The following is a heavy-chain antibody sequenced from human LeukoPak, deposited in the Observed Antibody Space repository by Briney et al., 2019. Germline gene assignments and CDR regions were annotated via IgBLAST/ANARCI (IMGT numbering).Heavy chain of an antibody. Sequence: GSLRLSCAASGFSVSNNYMSWVRQAPGKGLEGVSVIYSRGATYYADSVKGRFTISRDNSKNTLYLQMNSLRVEDTAVYYCARARGIAVAGLGDAFDIWGQGTMVTVSS. J-gene: IGHJ3*02. CDR3: ARARGIAVAGLGDAFDI. CDR1: GFSVSNNY. CDR2: IYSRGAT. D-gene: IGHD6-19*01. V-gene: IGHV3-53*01.